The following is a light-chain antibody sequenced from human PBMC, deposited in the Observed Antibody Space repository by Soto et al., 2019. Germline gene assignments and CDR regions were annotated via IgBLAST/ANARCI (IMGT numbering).Light chain of an antibody. CDR1: TSNIGTNT. J-gene: IGLJ2*01. CDR3: ATWDDSLNVV. CDR2: SND. Sequence: QSVLTQSPSASGTPGQRVSISCSGSTSNIGTNTVSWYQHVPGTAPKLLIYSNDQRPSGVPGRFSGSKSGTSASLAISGLLSEDEADYYCATWDDSLNVVFGGGTKLTVL. V-gene: IGLV1-44*01.